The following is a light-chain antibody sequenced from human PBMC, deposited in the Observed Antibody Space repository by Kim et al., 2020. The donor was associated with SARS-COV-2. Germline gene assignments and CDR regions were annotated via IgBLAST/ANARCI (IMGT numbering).Light chain of an antibody. CDR3: QHFGASSYT. J-gene: IGKJ2*01. Sequence: LSPGERATLSCVASQRINSNSVAWYQQRPGQAPRLLIHGASRRATGIPDRFTGSGSDIEFTLSISRLEPEDFAVYYCQHFGASSYTFGQGTKLEI. V-gene: IGKV3-20*01. CDR1: QRINSNS. CDR2: GAS.